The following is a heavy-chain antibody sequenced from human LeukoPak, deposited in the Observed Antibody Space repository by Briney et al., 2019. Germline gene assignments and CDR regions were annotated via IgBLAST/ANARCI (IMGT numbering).Heavy chain of an antibody. J-gene: IGHJ4*02. D-gene: IGHD6-13*01. CDR2: ISYDGSNK. CDR3: AKRRIFSSTDIAAAAPFDY. Sequence: GGSLRLSCAASGFTFSTYAMHWVRQAPGKGLEWVAVISYDGSNKYYADSVKGRFTISRDNSKSTLYLQMNSLRAEDTAVYYCAKRRIFSSTDIAAAAPFDYWGQGTLVTVSS. CDR1: GFTFSTYA. V-gene: IGHV3-30-3*02.